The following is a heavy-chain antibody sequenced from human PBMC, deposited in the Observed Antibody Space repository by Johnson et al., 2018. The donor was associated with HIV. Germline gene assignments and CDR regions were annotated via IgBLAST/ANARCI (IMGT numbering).Heavy chain of an antibody. CDR1: GFTFSSYA. J-gene: IGHJ3*02. D-gene: IGHD2-21*01. V-gene: IGHV3-30*04. CDR3: ARESGCGHDAFDI. CDR2: ISYDGNHK. Sequence: QVQLVESGGGVVQPGRSLRLSCAASGFTFSSYAIHWVRQAPGKGLEWVAIISYDGNHKYYADSLKGRFTISRNNSKNTLYLQMNSLRAGDTAVYSWARESGCGHDAFDIWGQGTLVTVSS.